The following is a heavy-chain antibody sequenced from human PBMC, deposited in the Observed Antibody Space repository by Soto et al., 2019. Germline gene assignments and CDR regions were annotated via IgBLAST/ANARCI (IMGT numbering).Heavy chain of an antibody. J-gene: IGHJ4*02. CDR2: INGNDGST. CDR3: ARGPGLGAPAH. D-gene: IGHD1-26*01. Sequence: ASVKVSCKASGYTFSNYYMHWVRQAPGQGLEWLRIINGNDGSTTYSQKFQDSVTMTRDTSTSTVYMDLSSLRFGDTAVYYCARGPGLGAPAHWGQGILVTVSS. V-gene: IGHV1-46*03. CDR1: GYTFSNYY.